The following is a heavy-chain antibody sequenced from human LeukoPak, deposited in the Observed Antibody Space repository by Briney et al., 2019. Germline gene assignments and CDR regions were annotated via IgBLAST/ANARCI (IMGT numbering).Heavy chain of an antibody. CDR1: GFTFSSYA. J-gene: IGHJ6*03. D-gene: IGHD3-3*01. Sequence: GGSLRLSCAASGFTFSSYAMHWVRQAPGKGLEWVAVISYAGSNKYYADSVKGRFTISRDNSKNTLYLQMNSLRAEDTAVYYCARGKRITIRYYYYMDVWGKGTTVTVSS. CDR3: ARGKRITIRYYYYMDV. V-gene: IGHV3-30*04. CDR2: ISYAGSNK.